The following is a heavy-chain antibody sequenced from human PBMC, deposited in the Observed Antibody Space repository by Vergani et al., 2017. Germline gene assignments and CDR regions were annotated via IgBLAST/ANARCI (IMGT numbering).Heavy chain of an antibody. V-gene: IGHV1-69*06. CDR1: GGTFSSYA. Sequence: QVQLVQSGAEVKKPGSSVKVSCKASGGTFSSYAISWVRQAPGQGLEWMGGIIPIFGTANYAQKFQGRVTITADKSTSTAYMGLRSLRSEDTAVYYCARAAYSGSSQDVGYYYYYGMDVWGQGTTVTVSS. CDR2: IIPIFGTA. J-gene: IGHJ6*02. CDR3: ARAAYSGSSQDVGYYYYYGMDV. D-gene: IGHD1-26*01.